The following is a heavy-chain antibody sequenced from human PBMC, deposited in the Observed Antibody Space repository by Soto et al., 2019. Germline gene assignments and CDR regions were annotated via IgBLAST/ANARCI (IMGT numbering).Heavy chain of an antibody. V-gene: IGHV3-23*01. CDR2: ISGSGTNT. J-gene: IGHJ4*02. Sequence: GGSLRLSCAASGFTFTTAWINWVRQAPGKGLEWVSGISGSGTNTYYADSVKGRFTISRDNSKNTLYLQMNSLTAADTAIYYCAKVPLSLKFYDYWGQGTQVTVSS. CDR1: GFTFTTAW. CDR3: AKVPLSLKFYDY.